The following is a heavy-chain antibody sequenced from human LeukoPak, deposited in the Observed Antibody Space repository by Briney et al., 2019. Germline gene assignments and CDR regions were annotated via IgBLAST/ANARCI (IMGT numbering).Heavy chain of an antibody. V-gene: IGHV4-39*07. Sequence: SETLSLTCTVSGGSISSSSYYWGWIRQPPGKGLEWIGSIYYSGSTYYNPSLKSRVTISVDTSKNQFSLKLSSVTAADTAVYYCARLPGIAVAGRGFDYWGQGTLVTVSS. CDR1: GGSISSSSYY. J-gene: IGHJ4*02. D-gene: IGHD6-19*01. CDR2: IYYSGST. CDR3: ARLPGIAVAGRGFDY.